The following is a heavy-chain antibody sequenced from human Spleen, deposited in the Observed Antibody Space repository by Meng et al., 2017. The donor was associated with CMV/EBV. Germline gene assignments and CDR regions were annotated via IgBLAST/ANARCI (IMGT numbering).Heavy chain of an antibody. CDR2: INYSGTT. J-gene: IGHJ4*02. V-gene: IGHV4-34*01. CDR1: GGSIHGYY. D-gene: IGHD2-2*01. CDR3: ARAYCSSTNCPEAY. Sequence: AVDGGSIHGYYRSWIRQPPGKGLEWIGEINYSGTTNYNPSLKSRVTISLNSSKNQFSLNLKSVTAADTAVYYCARAYCSSTNCPEAYWGQGTLVTVSS.